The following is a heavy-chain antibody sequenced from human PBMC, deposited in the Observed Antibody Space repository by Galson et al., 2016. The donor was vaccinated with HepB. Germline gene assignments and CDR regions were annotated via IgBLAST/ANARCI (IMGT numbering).Heavy chain of an antibody. D-gene: IGHD1-26*01. Sequence: SETLSLTCTGSGGSISSSSYYWGWIRQPPGKGLEWIGSIYYSGTAYYNPSLKSRVTISVDTSKNQFSLKLSSVTAADTAVYYCARRGAYSGSSIAAFDIWGQGTMVTVSS. J-gene: IGHJ3*02. CDR3: ARRGAYSGSSIAAFDI. V-gene: IGHV4-39*01. CDR2: IYYSGTA. CDR1: GGSISSSSYY.